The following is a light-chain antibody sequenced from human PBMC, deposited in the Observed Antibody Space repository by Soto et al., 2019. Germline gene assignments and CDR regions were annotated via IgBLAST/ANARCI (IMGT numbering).Light chain of an antibody. CDR2: GAS. CDR3: QQYNNWPRT. CDR1: QSVSSN. Sequence: EVEMTQSPGTLSVSPGERATLSCRASQSVSSNLAWYQEKPGQAPRLLFYGASTRAAGIPARFSGSGSGTDFTLTISSLQSEDFAVYYCQQYNNWPRTFGQGTKVDIK. J-gene: IGKJ1*01. V-gene: IGKV3-15*01.